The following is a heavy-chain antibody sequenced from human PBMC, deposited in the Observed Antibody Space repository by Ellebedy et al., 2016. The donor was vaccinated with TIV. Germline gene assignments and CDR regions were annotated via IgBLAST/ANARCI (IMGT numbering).Heavy chain of an antibody. Sequence: ASVKVSCKASGYTFTNYGISWVRQAPGQGLEWMGWISPYNGNTNYAQKPQGGVTMTTDTSTSTAYMELRSLRSDDTSVYYCARARTIFGVFISGYFDYWGQGTLVTVSS. CDR2: ISPYNGNT. D-gene: IGHD3-3*01. V-gene: IGHV1-18*01. CDR3: ARARTIFGVFISGYFDY. CDR1: GYTFTNYG. J-gene: IGHJ4*02.